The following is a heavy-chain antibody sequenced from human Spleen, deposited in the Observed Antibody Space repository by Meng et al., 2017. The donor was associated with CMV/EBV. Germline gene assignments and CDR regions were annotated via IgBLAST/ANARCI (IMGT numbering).Heavy chain of an antibody. J-gene: IGHJ6*02. CDR3: ARDRITIFGVIMTAMDV. CDR1: GYTFTSYY. Sequence: ASVKVSCKAFGYTFTSYYMHWVRQAPGQGLEWMGIINPSGGSTSYAQKFQGRVTMTRDTSTSTVYMELSSLRSEDTAVYFCARDRITIFGVIMTAMDVWGQGTTVTVSS. CDR2: INPSGGST. D-gene: IGHD3-3*01. V-gene: IGHV1-46*01.